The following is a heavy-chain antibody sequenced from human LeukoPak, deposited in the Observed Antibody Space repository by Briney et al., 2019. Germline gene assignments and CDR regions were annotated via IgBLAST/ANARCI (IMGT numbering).Heavy chain of an antibody. CDR2: ISYDGSNN. J-gene: IGHJ4*02. V-gene: IGHV3-30*04. D-gene: IGHD3-22*01. CDR1: GFTFRGYA. Sequence: PGGSLRLSCAASGFTFRGYAMHWVRQAPGKGLEGVAVISYDGSNNYYADSVKGRFTISRDNSKNTLYLQMNSLRAEDTAVYYCAREYYYDSSGYFDYWGQGTLVTVSS. CDR3: AREYYYDSSGYFDY.